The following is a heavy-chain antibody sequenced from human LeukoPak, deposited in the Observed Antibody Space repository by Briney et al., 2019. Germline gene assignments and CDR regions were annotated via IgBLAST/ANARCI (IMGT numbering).Heavy chain of an antibody. V-gene: IGHV1-46*01. J-gene: IGHJ4*02. CDR3: ATNPVPYYYDSSGDPFDY. CDR2: INPSGGST. D-gene: IGHD3-22*01. Sequence: ASVKVSCKASGYTFTSYYMHWVRQAPGQGLEWMGIINPSGGSTSYAQKFQGRVTMTRDTSTSTVYMELSSLRSEDTAVYYCATNPVPYYYDSSGDPFDYWGQGTLVTVSS. CDR1: GYTFTSYY.